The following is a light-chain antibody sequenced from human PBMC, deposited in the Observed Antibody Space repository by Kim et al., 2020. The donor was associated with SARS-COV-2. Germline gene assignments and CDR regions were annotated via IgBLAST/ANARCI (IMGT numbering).Light chain of an antibody. CDR1: QSANSN. J-gene: IGKJ4*01. V-gene: IGKV3-15*01. Sequence: ASPGERATLSCRASQSANSNLAWYQQKPGQAPRLLIYDASTRATDIPARFSGSGSGTDFTLTISCLQSEDFAVYYCQQYDKWPLTFGGGTKVDIK. CDR2: DAS. CDR3: QQYDKWPLT.